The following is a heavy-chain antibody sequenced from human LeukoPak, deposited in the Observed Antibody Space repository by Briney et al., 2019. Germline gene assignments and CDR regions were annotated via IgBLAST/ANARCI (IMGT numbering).Heavy chain of an antibody. D-gene: IGHD1-26*01. V-gene: IGHV4-59*01. CDR1: GGSISSYY. Sequence: SETLSLTCTVSGGSISSYYWSWIRQPPGKGLEWIGYIYYSGSTNYNPSLKSRVTISVDTSKNQFSLKLSSVTAADTAVYYCARGLRVGNTGYYFDNWGQGTLVTVSS. CDR3: ARGLRVGNTGYYFDN. CDR2: IYYSGST. J-gene: IGHJ4*02.